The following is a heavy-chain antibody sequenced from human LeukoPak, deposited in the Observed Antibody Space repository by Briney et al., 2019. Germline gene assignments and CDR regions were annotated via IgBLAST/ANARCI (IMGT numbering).Heavy chain of an antibody. Sequence: GGSLRLSCTASGFTFGDYAMSWVRQAPGKGLEWVSYISSSGSTIYYADSVKGRFTISRDNAKNSLYLQMNSLRAEDTAVYYCAPTTVVNGYYFDYWGQGTLVTVSS. CDR3: APTTVVNGYYFDY. V-gene: IGHV3-11*04. CDR1: GFTFGDYA. D-gene: IGHD4-23*01. J-gene: IGHJ4*02. CDR2: ISSSGSTI.